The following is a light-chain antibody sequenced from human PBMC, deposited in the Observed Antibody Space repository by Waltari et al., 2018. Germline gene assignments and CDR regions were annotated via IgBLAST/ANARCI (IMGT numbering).Light chain of an antibody. CDR2: EVT. CDR3: CSYAGTTSIYV. Sequence: SALTQPASVSGSPGESITISCTGTSNDVGNYTLVSWYQQHPDKAPKLIIFEVTKRPSRVSNRFSGSKSGNTASLTISGLQAEDEADYYCCSYAGTTSIYVFGSGTKVTVL. CDR1: SNDVGNYTL. V-gene: IGLV2-23*02. J-gene: IGLJ1*01.